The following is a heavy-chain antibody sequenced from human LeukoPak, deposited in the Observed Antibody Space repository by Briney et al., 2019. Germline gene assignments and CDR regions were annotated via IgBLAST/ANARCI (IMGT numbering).Heavy chain of an antibody. CDR2: IYYSGST. Sequence: SETLSLTCTVSGDSISTSIYYWGWIRQPPGKGLEWIGNIYYSGSTNYNPSLRGRVTISIDTSKNQFSLKLNSVTAADTAIYYCQSRFLEWLLDYWGQGTLVTVSS. D-gene: IGHD3-3*01. CDR3: QSRFLEWLLDY. J-gene: IGHJ4*02. CDR1: GDSISTSIYY. V-gene: IGHV4-39*01.